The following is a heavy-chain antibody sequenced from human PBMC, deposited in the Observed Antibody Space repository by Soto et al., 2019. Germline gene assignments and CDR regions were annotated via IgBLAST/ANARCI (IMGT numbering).Heavy chain of an antibody. Sequence: GGSLGLSCAASGFTFSSYGMHWVRQAPGKGLEWVSGISCDGSITSYADAVKGRFTISRDNAKNTLSLQMNSLRAEDTAVYYCAREIYDDYDSSGFDKWGQGTRVTVSS. J-gene: IGHJ4*02. CDR2: ISCDGSIT. D-gene: IGHD3-22*01. CDR3: AREIYDDYDSSGFDK. CDR1: GFTFSSYG. V-gene: IGHV3-74*01.